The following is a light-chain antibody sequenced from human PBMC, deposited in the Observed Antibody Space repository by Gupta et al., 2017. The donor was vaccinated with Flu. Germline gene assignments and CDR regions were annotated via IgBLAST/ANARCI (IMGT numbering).Light chain of an antibody. Sequence: GERATLSCRASQSVSSYLAWYQQKPGQAPRLLIYDASNRATGIPARFSGSGSGTDFTLTISSLEPEDFAVYYCQQRSNWPQYSFGQGTKLEIK. V-gene: IGKV3-11*01. J-gene: IGKJ2*03. CDR1: QSVSSY. CDR2: DAS. CDR3: QQRSNWPQYS.